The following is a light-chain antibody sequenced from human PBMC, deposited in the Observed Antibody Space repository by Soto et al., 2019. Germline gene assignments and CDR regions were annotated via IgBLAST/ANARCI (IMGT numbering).Light chain of an antibody. CDR3: QPDGGSPWT. CDR2: GAS. CDR1: QSVTINY. J-gene: IGKJ1*01. Sequence: LTQSPGPQSLHLAERATLSCRASQSVTINYLAWYQQPTVQATRLLIYGASSRPTGIPDRLSGSWSGEVATLTISRLPPVDFSVLYCQPDGGSPWTFGQGT. V-gene: IGKV3-20*01.